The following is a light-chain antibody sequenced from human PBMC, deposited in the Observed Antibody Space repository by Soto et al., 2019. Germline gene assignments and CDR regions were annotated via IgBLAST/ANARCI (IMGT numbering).Light chain of an antibody. CDR2: DAS. Sequence: QMTQSPSTLSPSVGDTVTIACRASQSVSNSLSWYQQKPGQAPDLLIYDASTLARGIPSRFSGSGSGTEFTLTISSLQPDDCATYYCQQYNSCLSTFGQGTKLEIK. V-gene: IGKV1-5*01. J-gene: IGKJ2*01. CDR3: QQYNSCLST. CDR1: QSVSNS.